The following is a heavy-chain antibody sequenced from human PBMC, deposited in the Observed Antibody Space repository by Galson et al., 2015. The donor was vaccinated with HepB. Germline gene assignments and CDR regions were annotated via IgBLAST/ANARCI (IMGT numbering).Heavy chain of an antibody. CDR1: GGSFSGYY. CDR2: INHSGST. CDR3: ARGPRGYSIYYMDV. J-gene: IGHJ6*03. D-gene: IGHD5-18*01. V-gene: IGHV4-34*01. Sequence: ETLSLTCAVYGGSFSGYYWSWIRQPPGQGLEWIGEINHSGSTNYNPSLKSRVTISVDTSKNQFSLKLSSVTAADTAVYYCARGPRGYSIYYMDVWGKGTTVTVSS.